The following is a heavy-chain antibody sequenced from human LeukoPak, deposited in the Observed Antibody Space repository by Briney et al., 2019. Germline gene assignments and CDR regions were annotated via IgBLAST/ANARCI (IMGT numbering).Heavy chain of an antibody. CDR1: GFSLSSSGMC. CDR3: ARMYRRSGSHRDAFDI. J-gene: IGHJ3*02. D-gene: IGHD1-26*01. Sequence: SGPALVEPTQILTLTVTFSGFSLSSSGMCVTWIRQPPGKALEWLARIDWDNAKFHNTSLKTRLTVSKDTSKNHVVLTMTNMDPVDTATYYWARMYRRSGSHRDAFDIWGRGTMVTVSS. CDR2: IDWDNAK. V-gene: IGHV2-70*17.